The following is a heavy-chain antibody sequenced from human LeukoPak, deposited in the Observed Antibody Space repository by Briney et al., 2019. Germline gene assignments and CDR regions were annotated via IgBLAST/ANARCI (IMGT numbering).Heavy chain of an antibody. Sequence: SETLSLTCTVSGGSISSYYWGWIRQPPGKGLEWIGYIYYSGSTNYNPSLKSRVTISVDTSKNQFSLKLSSVTAADTAVYYCARSPLWAGSFFDYWGQGTLVTVSS. D-gene: IGHD1-26*01. CDR1: GGSISSYY. CDR3: ARSPLWAGSFFDY. CDR2: IYYSGST. J-gene: IGHJ4*02. V-gene: IGHV4-59*01.